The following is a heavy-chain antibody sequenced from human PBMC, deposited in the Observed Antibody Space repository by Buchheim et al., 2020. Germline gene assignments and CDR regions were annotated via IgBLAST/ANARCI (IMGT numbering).Heavy chain of an antibody. CDR2: YDGRNQ. V-gene: IGHV3-30*18. D-gene: IGHD2-15*01. CDR1: EFTFSGSG. Sequence: QVQLVESGGGVVQPGRSLRLSCAASEFTFSGSGMHWVRQAPGKGLEWVAYDGRNQYYADSVKGRFTISRDTSKNKLYLQMNSLRAEDTAVYYCAKRSLCSGTCYSYFDYWGQGTL. CDR3: AKRSLCSGTCYSYFDY. J-gene: IGHJ4*02.